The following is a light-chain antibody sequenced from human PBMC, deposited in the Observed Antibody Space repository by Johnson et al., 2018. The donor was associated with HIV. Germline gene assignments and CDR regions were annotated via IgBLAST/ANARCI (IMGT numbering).Light chain of an antibody. V-gene: IGLV1-51*02. CDR2: ESN. J-gene: IGLJ1*01. CDR3: GTWDSSLSAEV. Sequence: QSVLTQPPSVSAAPGQKVTISCSGSSSNIANIYVSWYQQLPGTAPKLLIYESNKRPSGIPDRFSGSKSGTSATLGITGLQTGDEADYYCGTWDSSLSAEVFGTGTKVTCL. CDR1: SSNIANIY.